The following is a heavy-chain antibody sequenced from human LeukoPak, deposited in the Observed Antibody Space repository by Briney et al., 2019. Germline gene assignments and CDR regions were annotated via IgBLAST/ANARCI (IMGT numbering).Heavy chain of an antibody. J-gene: IGHJ1*01. CDR3: ARAQDYCSGGSCYGYFQH. CDR2: ISSSSSAM. V-gene: IGHV3-48*01. D-gene: IGHD2-15*01. CDR1: GXTFRSYS. Sequence: GGSLRLSCAASGXTFRSYSMSWVRQAPGKGLECVSYISSSSSAMYYADSMKGRFTISRDNAKNSLFLQMNSLRAEDTAVYYCARAQDYCSGGSCYGYFQHWGQGSLVTVSS.